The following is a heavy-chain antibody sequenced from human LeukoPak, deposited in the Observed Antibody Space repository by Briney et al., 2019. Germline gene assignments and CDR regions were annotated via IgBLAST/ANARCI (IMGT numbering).Heavy chain of an antibody. CDR2: ISGSGGST. V-gene: IGHV3-23*01. CDR3: AKDRFDDYDSSGYYHYDAFDI. CDR1: GFTFSSYA. D-gene: IGHD3-22*01. Sequence: GGSLRLSCAASGFTFSSYAMSWVRQAPGKGLEWVSAISGSGGSTYYADSVKGRFTISRDNSKNTLYLQMNSLRAEDTAVYYCAKDRFDDYDSSGYYHYDAFDIWGQGTMVTVSS. J-gene: IGHJ3*02.